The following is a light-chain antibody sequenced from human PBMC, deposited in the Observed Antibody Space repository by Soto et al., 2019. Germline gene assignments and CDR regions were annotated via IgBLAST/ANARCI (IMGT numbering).Light chain of an antibody. Sequence: EIVLTQSPGTLSLSPGQRATLSCRASQSVSSSYLAWYQQKPGQAPRLLIYGASSRATGIPDSFSGSGSATDFTLTISSLQPEDAAAYYCQQRSNWPPITFGQGTRLEIK. J-gene: IGKJ5*01. CDR2: GAS. CDR3: QQRSNWPPIT. CDR1: QSVSSSY. V-gene: IGKV3D-20*02.